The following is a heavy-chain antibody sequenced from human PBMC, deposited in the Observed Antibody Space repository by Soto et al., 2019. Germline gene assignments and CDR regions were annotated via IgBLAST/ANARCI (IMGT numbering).Heavy chain of an antibody. CDR2: INHSGST. V-gene: IGHV4-34*01. Sequence: SETVSLSCAVDGGACSGDDWTWIGQPPEKGMEWIGEINHSGSTNYNPSLKSRVTISVDTSKNQFSLKLSAVTAADTAVYYCARLTMVRGVIITAYYYYGMDVWGQAPTVTVSS. CDR1: GGACSGDD. D-gene: IGHD3-10*01. J-gene: IGHJ6*02. CDR3: ARLTMVRGVIITAYYYYGMDV.